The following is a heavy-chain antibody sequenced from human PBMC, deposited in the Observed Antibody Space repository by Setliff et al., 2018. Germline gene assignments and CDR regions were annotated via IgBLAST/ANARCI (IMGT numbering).Heavy chain of an antibody. CDR1: GGSISGYY. V-gene: IGHV4-4*08. CDR2: IHSSGRS. CDR3: ARSPALLGIVYLDP. D-gene: IGHD2-15*01. J-gene: IGHJ5*02. Sequence: ETLSLTCTVSGGSISGYYWSWIRQPPGKGLEWIGYIHSSGRSNYNPSLKSRVTISVDASKNQFFLKLTSVTAADTAVYYCARSPALLGIVYLDPWGQGTRVTVSS.